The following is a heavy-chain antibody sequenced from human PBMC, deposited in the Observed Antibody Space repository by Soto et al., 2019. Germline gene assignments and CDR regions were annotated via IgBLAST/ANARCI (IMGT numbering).Heavy chain of an antibody. CDR1: GFTFGSYA. CDR3: AKGFEPVHP. D-gene: IGHD3-3*01. CDR2: LSGTSVTT. V-gene: IGHV3-23*01. J-gene: IGHJ4*02. Sequence: EVKLLESGGDLVQPGGSLRLSCAASGFTFGSYAMSWVRQAPGKGLEWISSLSGTSVTTYYADSVRGRFTISRDNSKNTLDLQMNSLTAEDTAIYYCAKGFEPVHPWGQGTLVTVSS.